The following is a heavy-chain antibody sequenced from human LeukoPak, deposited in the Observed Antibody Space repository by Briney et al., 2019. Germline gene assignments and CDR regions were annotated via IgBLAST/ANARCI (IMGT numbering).Heavy chain of an antibody. Sequence: SETLSLTCAVSGYSISNGYYWGWIRQPPGKGLEWIGSIYRSGNTYHNPSLKSGVTLSVDTSNNQFSLRLSTVTAADTPVYYCARLAAATSFDYWGQGTLVTVSS. CDR2: IYRSGNT. CDR3: ARLAAATSFDY. CDR1: GYSISNGYY. D-gene: IGHD1-26*01. J-gene: IGHJ4*02. V-gene: IGHV4-38-2*01.